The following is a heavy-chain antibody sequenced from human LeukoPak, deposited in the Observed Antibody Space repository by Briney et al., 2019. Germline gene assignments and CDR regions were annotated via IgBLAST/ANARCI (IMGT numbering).Heavy chain of an antibody. CDR3: ARWVTADRGKKDAFDI. V-gene: IGHV5-51*01. D-gene: IGHD2-21*02. Sequence: GASLKISCKTSGYSCSNYWIGCVRQMPGKGLEWMGIIFPADSDTRYSPSFQGQVTVSADKSINTAYLQWSSLKASDTAMYYCARWVTADRGKKDAFDIWGQGTMVTVSS. CDR2: IFPADSDT. J-gene: IGHJ3*02. CDR1: GYSCSNYW.